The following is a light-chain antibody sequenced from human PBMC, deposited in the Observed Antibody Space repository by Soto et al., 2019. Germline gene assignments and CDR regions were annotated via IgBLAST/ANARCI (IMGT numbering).Light chain of an antibody. J-gene: IGKJ2*01. V-gene: IGKV3-11*01. CDR3: QQRSNWLMYT. CDR2: DAS. Sequence: EIVLTQSPATLSLSPGESATLSCRASQSVSSYLAWYQQKPGQAPRLLIYDASNRATGSPARFSGSGSGTDFTLTISSLEPEDFAVYYCQQRSNWLMYTFGQGTKLEIK. CDR1: QSVSSY.